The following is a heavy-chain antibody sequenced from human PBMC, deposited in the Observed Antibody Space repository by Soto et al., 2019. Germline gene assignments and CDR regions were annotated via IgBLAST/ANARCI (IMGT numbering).Heavy chain of an antibody. D-gene: IGHD5-12*01. CDR2: IYYSGGT. V-gene: IGHV4-39*01. CDR1: GGSISSYD. Sequence: SETLSLTCTVSGGSISSYDWGWIRQPPGKGLEWIGSIYYSGGTYYNPSLKSRVTISVDTSKNQFSLKLSSVTAADTAVYYCARLLRHNYYGMDVWGQGTTVTVSS. CDR3: ARLLRHNYYGMDV. J-gene: IGHJ6*02.